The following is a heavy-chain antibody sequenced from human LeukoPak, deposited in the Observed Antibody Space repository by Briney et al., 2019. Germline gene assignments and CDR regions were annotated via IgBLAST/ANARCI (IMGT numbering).Heavy chain of an antibody. Sequence: ASVKVSCKASGYTFTGYYMHWVRQAPGQGLEWMGWINPNSGGTNYAQKLQGRVTMTTDTSTSTAYMELRSLRSDDTAVYYCARGGGYYDSSGYDLDYWGQGTLVTVSS. J-gene: IGHJ4*02. CDR3: ARGGGYYDSSGYDLDY. D-gene: IGHD3-22*01. V-gene: IGHV1-2*02. CDR1: GYTFTGYY. CDR2: INPNSGGT.